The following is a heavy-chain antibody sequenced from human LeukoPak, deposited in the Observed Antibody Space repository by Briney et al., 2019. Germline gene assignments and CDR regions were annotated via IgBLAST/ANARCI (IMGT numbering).Heavy chain of an antibody. CDR1: GGTFSSYA. J-gene: IGHJ4*02. CDR3: ARGFMVRGVIEYDY. CDR2: IIPIFGTA. V-gene: IGHV1-69*13. D-gene: IGHD3-10*01. Sequence: SVKVSCKASGGTFSSYAISWVRQAPGQGLEWMGGIIPIFGTANHAQKFQGRVTITADESTSTAYMGLSSLRSEDTAVYYCARGFMVRGVIEYDYWGQGTLVTVSS.